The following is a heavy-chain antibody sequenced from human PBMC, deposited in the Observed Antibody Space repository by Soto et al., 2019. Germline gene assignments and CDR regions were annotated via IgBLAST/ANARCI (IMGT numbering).Heavy chain of an antibody. D-gene: IGHD3-10*01. V-gene: IGHV1-46*01. CDR1: GYTFTSYY. Sequence: QVQLVQSGAEVKKPGASVKVSCKASGYTFTSYYMHWVRQAPGQGLEWMGIINPRGGSTSYAQKFQGRVTMTRDTSTSTVYMELSSLRSEDTAVYYCARALWFGELLPSYYFDYWGQGTLVTVSS. CDR2: INPRGGST. CDR3: ARALWFGELLPSYYFDY. J-gene: IGHJ4*02.